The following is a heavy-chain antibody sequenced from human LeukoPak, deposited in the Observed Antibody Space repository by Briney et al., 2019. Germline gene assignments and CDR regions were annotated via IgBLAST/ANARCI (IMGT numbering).Heavy chain of an antibody. D-gene: IGHD2-8*02. CDR2: ISSGSSDI. Sequence: GGSLRLSCAASGFTFGGFSMNWVRQVPGKGLEWVSYISSGSSDIYYADSVKGRFTISRDNAKNSLYLQMNGLRDEDTAVYYCARSRTGNYFDSWGQGTLVTVSS. V-gene: IGHV3-21*01. CDR3: ARSRTGNYFDS. CDR1: GFTFGGFS. J-gene: IGHJ4*02.